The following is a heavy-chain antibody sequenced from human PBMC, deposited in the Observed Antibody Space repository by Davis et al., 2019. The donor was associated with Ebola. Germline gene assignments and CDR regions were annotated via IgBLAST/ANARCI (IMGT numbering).Heavy chain of an antibody. CDR3: ASFHDYVWGSYSDY. D-gene: IGHD3-16*01. J-gene: IGHJ4*02. CDR1: GGSISSGGYS. CDR2: IYYSGST. V-gene: IGHV4-30-2*01. Sequence: MPSETLSLTCAVSGGSISSGGYSWSWSRQPPGKGLEWIGYIYYSGSTYYTPSLKSRVTISVDTSKNQFSLKLSSVTAAATAVYYCASFHDYVWGSYSDYWGQGTLVTVSS.